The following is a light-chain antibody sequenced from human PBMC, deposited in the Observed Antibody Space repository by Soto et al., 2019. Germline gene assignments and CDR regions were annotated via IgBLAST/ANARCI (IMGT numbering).Light chain of an antibody. J-gene: IGLJ1*01. CDR2: DVS. CDR1: SSDVGGYNY. CDR3: SSYTTSSIYV. V-gene: IGLV2-14*01. Sequence: QSVLTQPASVSGSPGQSITISCTGTSSDVGGYNYVSWYQQHPGKAPKPMIYDVSNRPSGVSNRFSGSKSGNTASLTFSGLQAEDEADYYCSSYTTSSIYVFGTGTKVTVL.